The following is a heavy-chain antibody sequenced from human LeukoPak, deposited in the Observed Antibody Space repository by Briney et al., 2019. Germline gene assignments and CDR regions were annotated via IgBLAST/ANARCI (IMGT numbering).Heavy chain of an antibody. CDR3: TRQTPDYYDSSGTPN. CDR1: GFTFSGSA. CDR2: IRSKASSYAT. Sequence: PGGSLKLSCAASGFTFSGSAMHWVRQASGKGLEWVGRIRSKASSYATAYAASVKGRFTISRDDSKNTAYLQMNSLKTEDTAVYYCTRQTPDYYDSSGTPNWGQGTLVTVSS. D-gene: IGHD3-22*01. V-gene: IGHV3-73*01. J-gene: IGHJ4*02.